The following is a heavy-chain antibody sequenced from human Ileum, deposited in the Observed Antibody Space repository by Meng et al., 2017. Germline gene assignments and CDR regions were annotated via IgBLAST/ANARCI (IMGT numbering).Heavy chain of an antibody. D-gene: IGHD2-15*01. Sequence: VQLVQTGAEVKYPGASVTVSCTAAGGAFSSFAIGWLRQAPGRGLEWMGGIIPILNASTYAQNFKGRVTLSADMATTTVYMELSSLTSDDTAVYFCARDCSGGGCFDPWGQGTLVTVSS. V-gene: IGHV1-69*10. CDR3: ARDCSGGGCFDP. J-gene: IGHJ5*02. CDR2: IIPILNAS. CDR1: GGAFSSFA.